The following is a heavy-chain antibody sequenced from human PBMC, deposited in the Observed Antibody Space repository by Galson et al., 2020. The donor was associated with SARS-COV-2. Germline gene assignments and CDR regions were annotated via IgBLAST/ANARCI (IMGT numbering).Heavy chain of an antibody. CDR2: IHFTGST. CDR1: GDSIAGDVHY. Sequence: SETLSLTCTVSGDSIAGDVHYWSWIRQPAGKGLEWMGQIHFTGSTSYNPSLRGRVTMSVHTSEKQLSLKLSSVTAADTAVYFCARHIPIRGVFGMDVWCRGTTVTVSS. V-gene: IGHV4-61*09. D-gene: IGHD3-10*01. CDR3: ARHIPIRGVFGMDV. J-gene: IGHJ6*02.